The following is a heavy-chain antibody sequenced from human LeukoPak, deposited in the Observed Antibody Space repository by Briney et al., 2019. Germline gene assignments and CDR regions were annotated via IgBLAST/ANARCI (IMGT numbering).Heavy chain of an antibody. CDR1: GFIFSSYW. CDR3: ARTPLGYCSGGSCYSLAGDYYYYYMDV. D-gene: IGHD2-15*01. J-gene: IGHJ6*03. Sequence: GGSLRLSCAASGFIFSSYWMHWVCQAPAKGLAWVAVLSYDGSNKYYADSVKGRFTISRDNSKNTLYLQMNSLRAEETAVYYCARTPLGYCSGGSCYSLAGDYYYYYMDVWGKGTTVTISS. V-gene: IGHV3-30*03. CDR2: LSYDGSNK.